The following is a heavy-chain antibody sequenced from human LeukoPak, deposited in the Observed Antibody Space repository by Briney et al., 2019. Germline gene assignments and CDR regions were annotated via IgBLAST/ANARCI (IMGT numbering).Heavy chain of an antibody. J-gene: IGHJ4*02. CDR3: AREGYSYGPFDY. D-gene: IGHD5-18*01. V-gene: IGHV3-7*01. CDR2: IKEDGSKK. CDR1: GFSFRNYW. Sequence: GGSLRLSCVASGFSFRNYWMSWVRQAPGKGLEWVANIKEDGSKKNHLDSVKGRFTISRDNAKNSLYLQMNSLRAEDTAVYYCAREGYSYGPFDYWGQGTLVTVSS.